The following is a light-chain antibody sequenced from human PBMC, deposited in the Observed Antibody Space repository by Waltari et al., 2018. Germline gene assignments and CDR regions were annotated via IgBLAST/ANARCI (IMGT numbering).Light chain of an antibody. Sequence: QSALTQPASVSGSPGPSITLPCTGTSNDVGGLQYASWYQQHPGKAPKLMIYDVSNRPSGVSNRFSASKSGNTASLTISGLQAEDEADYYCSSYTTSSTYVVFGGGTKLTVL. J-gene: IGLJ2*01. V-gene: IGLV2-14*01. CDR2: DVS. CDR3: SSYTTSSTYVV. CDR1: SNDVGGLQY.